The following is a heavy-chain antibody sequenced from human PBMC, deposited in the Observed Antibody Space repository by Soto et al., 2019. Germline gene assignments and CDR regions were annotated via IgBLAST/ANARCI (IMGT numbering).Heavy chain of an antibody. CDR2: INSDGSYI. Sequence: GGSLRLSCVVSEFTFSSSWMHWVRQGPGKGLVWVSRINSDGSYINYADSVKGRFTTSRDNAKNMLNLQMNSLRAEDTALYYCVTGWADYWGQGALVTVS. D-gene: IGHD1-26*01. CDR1: EFTFSSSW. V-gene: IGHV3-74*01. CDR3: VTGWADY. J-gene: IGHJ4*02.